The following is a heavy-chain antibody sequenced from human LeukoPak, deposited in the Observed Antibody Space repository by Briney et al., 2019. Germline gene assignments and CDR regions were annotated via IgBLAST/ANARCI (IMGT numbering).Heavy chain of an antibody. CDR2: ISACNGNT. J-gene: IGHJ4*02. CDR1: GYTFTSYG. V-gene: IGHV1-18*01. Sequence: GASVKVSCKASGYTFTSYGISWVRQAPGQGLEWMGWISACNGNTNYAQKLQGRVTMTTDTSTSTAYMELRSLRSDDTAVYYCARLLWFGELCYFDYWGQGTLVTVSS. CDR3: ARLLWFGELCYFDY. D-gene: IGHD3-10*01.